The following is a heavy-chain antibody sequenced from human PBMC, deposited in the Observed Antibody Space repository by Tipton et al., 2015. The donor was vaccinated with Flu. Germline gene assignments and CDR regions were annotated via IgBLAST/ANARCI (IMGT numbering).Heavy chain of an antibody. Sequence: SLRLSCVASGFTFSSYSMAWVRQAPGKGLEWVSVISGSGSSSYYADSVKGRLTISRGNSKNTLYLQMNSLRAEDTAVYYCSKLRCHAGSCYLFDQWGQGTLVTVSS. D-gene: IGHD2-15*01. V-gene: IGHV3-23*01. CDR3: SKLRCHAGSCYLFDQ. J-gene: IGHJ4*02. CDR2: ISGSGSSS. CDR1: GFTFSSYS.